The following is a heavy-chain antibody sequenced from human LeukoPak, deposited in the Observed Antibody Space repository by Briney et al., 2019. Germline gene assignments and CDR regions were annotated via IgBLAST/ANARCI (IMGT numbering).Heavy chain of an antibody. V-gene: IGHV4-59*01. CDR3: ARGPRYNWNYGWYMDV. Sequence: SETLSLTCTLSGGSISSYYWSWIRQPPGKGLEWIGYIYYSGSTNYNPSLKSRVTISVDTSKNQFSLKLSSVTAADTAVYYCARGPRYNWNYGWYMDVWGKGTTVTVSS. CDR1: GGSISSYY. CDR2: IYYSGST. J-gene: IGHJ6*03. D-gene: IGHD1-7*01.